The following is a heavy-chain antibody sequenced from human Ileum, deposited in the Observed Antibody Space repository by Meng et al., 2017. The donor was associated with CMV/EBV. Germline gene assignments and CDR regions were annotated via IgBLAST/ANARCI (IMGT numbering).Heavy chain of an antibody. D-gene: IGHD3-10*01. CDR1: SFSGYY. J-gene: IGHJ5*02. Sequence: SFSGYYWSWIRQAPGKGLEWIGEINHSGSTNYNPSLKSRVTISVDTSKNQFSLKLSSVTAADTAVYYCARVGGITITMVRGVWFDPWGQGTLVTVSS. CDR2: INHSGST. V-gene: IGHV4-34*01. CDR3: ARVGGITITMVRGVWFDP.